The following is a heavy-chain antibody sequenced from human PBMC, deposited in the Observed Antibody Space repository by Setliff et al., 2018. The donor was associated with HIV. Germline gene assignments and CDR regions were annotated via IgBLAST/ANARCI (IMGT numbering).Heavy chain of an antibody. D-gene: IGHD6-25*01. V-gene: IGHV4-34*01. CDR2: ISHTGST. CDR3: ARSQRLPGLQPPYWYFDR. J-gene: IGHJ2*01. CDR1: GESFSDSY. Sequence: SETLSLTCAVYGESFSDSYYTWIRQPPGQGLEWIGQISHTGSTTYNSSLKSRVTMSVDSSRNQFSLTLTSMSVPDTAVYFCARSQRLPGLQPPYWYFDRWG.